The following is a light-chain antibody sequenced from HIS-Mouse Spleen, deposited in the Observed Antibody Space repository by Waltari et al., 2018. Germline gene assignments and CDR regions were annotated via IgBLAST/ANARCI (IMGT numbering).Light chain of an antibody. V-gene: IGKV1-8*01. Sequence: AIRMTQSPSSFSASTGDRVTITCRASQGISSYLAWYQQKPGKAPKLLIYAASTLQSGVPSRFGGSGSGTDFTLTISCLQSEDFATYYCQQYYSYPIFTFGPGTKVDIK. J-gene: IGKJ3*01. CDR1: QGISSY. CDR3: QQYYSYPIFT. CDR2: AAS.